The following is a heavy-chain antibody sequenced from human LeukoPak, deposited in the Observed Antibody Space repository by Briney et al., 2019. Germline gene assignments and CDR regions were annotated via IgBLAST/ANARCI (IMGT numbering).Heavy chain of an antibody. CDR2: ISGSGGST. CDR3: AKDPSFGELYYYYYMDV. CDR1: GFTFSSYG. Sequence: GGSLRLSCAASGFTFSSYGMSWVRQAPGKGLEWVSAISGSGGSTYYADSVKGRFTISRDNSKNTLYLQMNSLRAEDTAVYYCAKDPSFGELYYYYYMDVWGKGTTVTISS. J-gene: IGHJ6*03. D-gene: IGHD3-10*01. V-gene: IGHV3-23*01.